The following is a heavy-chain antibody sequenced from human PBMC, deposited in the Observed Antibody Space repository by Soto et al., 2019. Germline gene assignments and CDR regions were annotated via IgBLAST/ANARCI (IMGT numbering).Heavy chain of an antibody. CDR1: GSTFTGYG. Sequence: QVQLVESGGGVVQPGKSLRLTCAASGSTFTGYGMHWDRQAPGKGLEWLAGLSSDESSKPYADSVKGRFTISRDNSKNTLYLQMNSLRAEDTAVYYCAIDADTSGHFSWFDPWGQGTLVTVSS. CDR2: LSSDESSK. CDR3: AIDADTSGHFSWFDP. D-gene: IGHD3-22*01. J-gene: IGHJ5*02. V-gene: IGHV3-30*03.